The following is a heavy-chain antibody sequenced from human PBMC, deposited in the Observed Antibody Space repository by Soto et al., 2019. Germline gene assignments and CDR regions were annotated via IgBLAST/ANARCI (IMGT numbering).Heavy chain of an antibody. CDR1: GFTFSNYA. Sequence: EVQLLESGGGLVQPGGSLRLSCVASGFTFSNYAMNWVRQAPGKGLEWVSRISASGHSPDYADSVKGRFTISRDNSKNTLFVQINSLRLEDTPVYFCAKDIGWGIRAFDHWGQGILVTFSS. V-gene: IGHV3-23*01. D-gene: IGHD1-26*01. CDR3: AKDIGWGIRAFDH. CDR2: ISASGHSP. J-gene: IGHJ5*02.